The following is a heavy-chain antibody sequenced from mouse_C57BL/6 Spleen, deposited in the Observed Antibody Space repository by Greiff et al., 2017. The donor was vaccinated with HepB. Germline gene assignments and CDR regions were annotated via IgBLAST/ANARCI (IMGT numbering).Heavy chain of an antibody. CDR3: ARATYYEGFDY. D-gene: IGHD2-10*01. CDR1: GYTFTSYW. V-gene: IGHV1-64*01. CDR2: IHPNSGST. Sequence: VQLQQPGAELVKPGASVKLSCKASGYTFTSYWMHWVKQRPGQGLEWIGMIHPNSGSTNYNEKFKSKATLTVDKSSSTAYMQLSSLTSEDSAVYYCARATYYEGFDYWGQGTTLTVSS. J-gene: IGHJ2*01.